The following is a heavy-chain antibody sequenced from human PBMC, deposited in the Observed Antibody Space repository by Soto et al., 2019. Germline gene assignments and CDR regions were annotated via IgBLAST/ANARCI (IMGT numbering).Heavy chain of an antibody. D-gene: IGHD6-13*01. J-gene: IGHJ4*02. CDR2: VNPDGSDT. CDR1: GFTFSSYW. CDR3: ARVAVGSYYFDY. Sequence: EVQLVESGGGVVQPGGSLRLSCAASGFTFSSYWMHWVRQAPGKGLVWVSRVNPDGSDTSYADSGKGRFTISRDNAKNTPYLQMNSLRAEDTAVYYCARVAVGSYYFDYWGQGTLLTVSS. V-gene: IGHV3-74*01.